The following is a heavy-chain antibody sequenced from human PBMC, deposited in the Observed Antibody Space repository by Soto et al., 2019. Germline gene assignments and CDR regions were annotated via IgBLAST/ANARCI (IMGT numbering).Heavy chain of an antibody. V-gene: IGHV4-30-4*01. D-gene: IGHD5-12*01. CDR3: ASDFKRYSGPRGPLAY. J-gene: IGHJ1*01. CDR2: IYYSGNT. Sequence: PSETLSLTCTVSGGSISSGDYFWSWIRQPPGKGLGWIGCIYYSGNTYYNPSLKRRFSISVDTSKNQFSLQLSSVTVADTAVYYCASDFKRYSGPRGPLAYSGLGTLVTVSA. CDR1: GGSISSGDYF.